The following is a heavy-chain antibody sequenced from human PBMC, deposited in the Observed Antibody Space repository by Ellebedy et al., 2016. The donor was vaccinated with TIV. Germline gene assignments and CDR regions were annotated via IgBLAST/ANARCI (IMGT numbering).Heavy chain of an antibody. D-gene: IGHD2-21*02. V-gene: IGHV3-23*01. CDR3: AKAHLVVVTAIRGDYYYYGMDV. CDR2: ISGSGGST. J-gene: IGHJ6*02. CDR1: GFTFSSDA. Sequence: GESLKISXAASGFTFSSDAMSWVCQVPGKGLEWVSAISGSGGSTYYADSVKGRFTISRDNSKNTLYLQMNSLRAEDTAVYYCAKAHLVVVTAIRGDYYYYGMDVWGQGTTVTVSS.